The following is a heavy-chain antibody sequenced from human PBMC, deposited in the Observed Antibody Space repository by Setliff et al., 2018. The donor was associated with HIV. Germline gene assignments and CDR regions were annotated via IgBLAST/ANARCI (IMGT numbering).Heavy chain of an antibody. J-gene: IGHJ4*02. CDR3: ARDLASSYFDF. CDR1: GGSISSYY. V-gene: IGHV4-59*01. Sequence: SETLSLTCTVSGGSISSYYWSWIRQPPGMGLEWIGNVYFSGDATYNPSLKTRVTISIQTSRSQFSLTLRSVTAADTATYYCARDLASSYFDFWGQGALVTVSS. D-gene: IGHD3-16*01. CDR2: VYFSGDA.